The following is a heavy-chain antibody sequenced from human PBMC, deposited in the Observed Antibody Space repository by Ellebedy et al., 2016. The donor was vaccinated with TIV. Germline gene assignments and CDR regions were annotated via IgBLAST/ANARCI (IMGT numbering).Heavy chain of an antibody. Sequence: PGGSLRLSCAASGLIFSGYWMHWVRQAPGKGLVWVSRINSDGSDTAYADSVRGRFTISRDNAKNTLYLQMNSLRAEDTAVYYCAAVQYWEAVFDMWGQGTMVTVSS. CDR3: AAVQYWEAVFDM. D-gene: IGHD2-8*02. CDR1: GLIFSGYW. J-gene: IGHJ3*02. V-gene: IGHV3-74*01. CDR2: INSDGSDT.